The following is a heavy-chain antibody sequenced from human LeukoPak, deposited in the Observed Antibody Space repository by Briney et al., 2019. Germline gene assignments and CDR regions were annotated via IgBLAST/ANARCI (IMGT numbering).Heavy chain of an antibody. D-gene: IGHD1-26*01. J-gene: IGHJ4*02. CDR3: ARLGPYFDY. Sequence: PSGTLSLTCAVSGDSIRSSNWWSWVRQAPGKGLEWIGEVNYRRRSNYTPSLKSRVTMSVDEPKNQFSLKLNSVTAADTAVYYCARLGPYFDYWGQGILVTVSS. CDR2: VNYRRRS. CDR1: GDSIRSSNW. V-gene: IGHV4-4*02.